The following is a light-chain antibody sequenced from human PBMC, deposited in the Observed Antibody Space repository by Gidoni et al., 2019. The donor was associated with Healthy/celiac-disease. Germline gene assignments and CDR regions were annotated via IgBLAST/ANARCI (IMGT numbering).Light chain of an antibody. V-gene: IGKV3-11*01. CDR1: QSVSSY. CDR2: DAS. CDR3: QQRSNWPSLIT. J-gene: IGKJ5*01. Sequence: SPATLSLSPGERATLSCRASQSVSSYLAWYQQKPGQAPRLLIYDASNRATGIPARFSGSGSGTDFTLTISSLEPEDFAVYYCQQRSNWPSLITFXQXTRLXIK.